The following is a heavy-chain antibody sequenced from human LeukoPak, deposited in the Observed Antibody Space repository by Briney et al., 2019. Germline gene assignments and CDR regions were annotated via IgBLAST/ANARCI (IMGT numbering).Heavy chain of an antibody. J-gene: IGHJ6*02. CDR1: GVIFSSYA. CDR2: ISGSGGST. Sequence: GGSLRLSCAASGVIFSSYAMSWVRRAPGKGLEWVSTISGSGGSTYYADSVKGRFTISRDNSKNTLYLQMNSLRAEDTAVYYCAKGRYGMDVWGQGTTVTVSS. CDR3: AKGRYGMDV. V-gene: IGHV3-23*01.